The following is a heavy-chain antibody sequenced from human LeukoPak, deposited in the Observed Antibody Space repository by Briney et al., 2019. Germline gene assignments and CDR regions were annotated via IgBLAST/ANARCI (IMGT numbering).Heavy chain of an antibody. Sequence: LTGGSLRLSCAPSGFTFDSYAMHWVRQAPGKGLEWVAVIWYDGSNKYYADSVKGRFTISRDNSKNTLYLQMNSLRAEDTAVYYCAKDTDVDTAMVFDYWGQGTLVTVSS. CDR2: IWYDGSNK. CDR1: GFTFDSYA. V-gene: IGHV3-33*06. D-gene: IGHD5-18*01. CDR3: AKDTDVDTAMVFDY. J-gene: IGHJ4*02.